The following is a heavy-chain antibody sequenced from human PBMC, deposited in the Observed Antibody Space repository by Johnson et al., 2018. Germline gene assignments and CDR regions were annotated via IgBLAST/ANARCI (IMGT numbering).Heavy chain of an antibody. CDR2: IWYDGSNK. CDR1: GFTFSSYG. V-gene: IGHV3-33*01. Sequence: VQLVESGGGVVQXGRSXRLXCAASGFTFSSYGMHWVRQAPGKGLEWVAVIWYDGSNKYYADSVKGRFTISRDNSKNTLYLQMNSLRAEDTAVYYCARDFGYSSGWYSAEYFQHWGQGTLVTVSS. D-gene: IGHD6-19*01. CDR3: ARDFGYSSGWYSAEYFQH. J-gene: IGHJ1*01.